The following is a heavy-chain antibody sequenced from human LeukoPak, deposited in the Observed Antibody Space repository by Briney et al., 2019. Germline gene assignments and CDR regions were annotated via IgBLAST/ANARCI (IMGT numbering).Heavy chain of an antibody. Sequence: ASVKVSCKASGYTFTGYAMHWGRQAPGQGLGLGGRLDPNSGGTNYAQDFQGRVTTTRATSINTAYMELSRLRSDDTAKYYCTRDLTISGPIGIWGQGTLVTVSA. V-gene: IGHV1-2*06. CDR2: LDPNSGGT. CDR3: TRDLTISGPIGI. CDR1: GYTFTGYA. J-gene: IGHJ4*02. D-gene: IGHD3-9*01.